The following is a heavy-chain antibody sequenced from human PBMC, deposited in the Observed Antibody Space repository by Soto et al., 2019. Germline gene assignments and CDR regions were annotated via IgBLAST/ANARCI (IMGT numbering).Heavy chain of an antibody. Sequence: GGSVRRSCSASGFTFSSYAMHWVRKAPGKGLERVAVISYDVSNKYYADSVKGRFTISRDNSKNTLYLQMNSLRAEDTAVYYCARDGRSSTSTPGVYYYYGMDLSGQRTRVSASS. CDR3: ARDGRSSTSTPGVYYYYGMDL. CDR2: ISYDVSNK. CDR1: GFTFSSYA. V-gene: IGHV3-30-3*01. J-gene: IGHJ6*02. D-gene: IGHD6-13*01.